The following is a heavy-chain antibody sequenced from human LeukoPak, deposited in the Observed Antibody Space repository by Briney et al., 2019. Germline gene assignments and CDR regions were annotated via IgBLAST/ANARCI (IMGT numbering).Heavy chain of an antibody. Sequence: SETLSLTCTVSGGPISSSNYYWGWIRQPPGKGLEWIGSIYYSGSTYYNPSLKSRVTMSVDTSKNQFSLKLSSVTAADAAVYYCARIEKWVYYFDYWGQGTLVTASS. J-gene: IGHJ4*02. V-gene: IGHV4-39*01. D-gene: IGHD2-8*01. CDR3: ARIEKWVYYFDY. CDR2: IYYSGST. CDR1: GGPISSSNYY.